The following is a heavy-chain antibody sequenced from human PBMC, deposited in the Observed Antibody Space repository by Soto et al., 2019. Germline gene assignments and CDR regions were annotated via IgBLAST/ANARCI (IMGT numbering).Heavy chain of an antibody. CDR3: ARGGPLTIFGAVLPAGAFDI. CDR2: IPGSGGST. D-gene: IGHD3-3*01. Sequence: GGSLRLSCAASGFTFSSYAMTWVRQAPGKGLEWVSSIPGSGGSTYYADSVKGRFTISRDNSKNTLYLQMNSLRAEDTAVYYCARGGPLTIFGAVLPAGAFDIWGQGTMVT. V-gene: IGHV3-23*01. J-gene: IGHJ3*02. CDR1: GFTFSSYA.